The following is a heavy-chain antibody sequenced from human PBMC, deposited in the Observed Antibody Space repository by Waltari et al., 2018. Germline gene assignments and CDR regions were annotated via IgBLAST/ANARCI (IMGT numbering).Heavy chain of an antibody. D-gene: IGHD6-13*01. Sequence: QLQLQESGPGLVKPSETLSLTCTVSGGSISSSSYYWGWIRQPPGKGLEWIGSIYYSGITYYTPSLKSRVTRSVDTSKNRFSVKLGAVTAADTAGYYCARDGSSWPGNDYWGQGTLVTVSS. CDR3: ARDGSSWPGNDY. V-gene: IGHV4-39*07. CDR1: GGSISSSSYY. CDR2: IYYSGIT. J-gene: IGHJ4*02.